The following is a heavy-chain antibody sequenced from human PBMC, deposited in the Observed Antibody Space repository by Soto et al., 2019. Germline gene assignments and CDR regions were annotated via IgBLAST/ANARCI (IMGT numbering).Heavy chain of an antibody. J-gene: IGHJ4*02. CDR1: GGSISSGDYY. CDR3: ARVVFGVVTYFDY. Sequence: PSETLSLTCTVSGGSISSGDYYWSWIRQPPGKGLEWIGYIYYSGSTYYNPSLKSRVTISVDTSKNQFPLKLSSVTAADTAVYYCARVVFGVVTYFDYWGQGTLVTVSS. CDR2: IYYSGST. V-gene: IGHV4-30-4*01. D-gene: IGHD3-3*01.